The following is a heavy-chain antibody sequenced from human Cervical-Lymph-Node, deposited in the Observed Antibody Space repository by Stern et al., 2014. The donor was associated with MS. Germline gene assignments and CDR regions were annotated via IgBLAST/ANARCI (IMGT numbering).Heavy chain of an antibody. CDR1: GYPFSVYY. CDR2: INPGTGST. V-gene: IGHV1-46*01. Sequence: QVQLVGSGTEVRKSGASVRVSCKASGYPFSVYYMHWVRQAPGQWLVWLGIINPGTGSTTYAQRFQDRVTMTNDTSTSTVYLEMSSLISEDTAVYYCARQNMIRGVTELDFWGQGTLVTVSS. CDR3: ARQNMIRGVTELDF. D-gene: IGHD3-10*01. J-gene: IGHJ4*02.